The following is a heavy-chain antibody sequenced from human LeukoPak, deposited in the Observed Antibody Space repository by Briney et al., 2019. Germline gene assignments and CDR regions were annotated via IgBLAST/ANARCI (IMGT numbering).Heavy chain of an antibody. Sequence: GGSLRLSWAAFVSTLRSFSMTWVRQAPGKGLEWVSFISSGTTYIYYADSVKGRFTISKDDAKNSLYLQMNSLRVEDTAVYYCARDHPVTTSIDYWGQGTLVTVSS. CDR3: ARDHPVTTSIDY. V-gene: IGHV3-21*01. CDR2: ISSGTTYI. CDR1: VSTLRSFS. J-gene: IGHJ4*02. D-gene: IGHD4-17*01.